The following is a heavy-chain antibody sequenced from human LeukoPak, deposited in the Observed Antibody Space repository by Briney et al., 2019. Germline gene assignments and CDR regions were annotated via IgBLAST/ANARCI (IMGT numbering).Heavy chain of an antibody. V-gene: IGHV3-20*04. CDR3: ARDYSSSWYSLGYYYYMDV. J-gene: IGHJ6*03. CDR2: INWNGGST. D-gene: IGHD6-13*01. Sequence: SGGSLRLSCAASGFTFEDYGMSWVRQAPGKGLEWVSGINWNGGSTGYADSVKGRFTISRDNAKNSLYLQMNSLRAEDTAVYYCARDYSSSWYSLGYYYYMDVWGKGTTVTISS. CDR1: GFTFEDYG.